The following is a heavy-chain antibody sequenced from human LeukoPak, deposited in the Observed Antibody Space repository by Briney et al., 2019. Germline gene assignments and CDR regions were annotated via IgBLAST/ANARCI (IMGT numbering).Heavy chain of an antibody. V-gene: IGHV3-21*01. D-gene: IGHD6-13*01. CDR1: GFTFSSYS. J-gene: IGHJ4*02. CDR2: ISSSSSYI. Sequence: GGSLRLSCAASGFTFSSYSMNWVRQAPGKGLEWVSSISSSSSYIYYADSVKGRFTISRDNAENSLYLQMNSLRAEDTAVYYCARDLAAEYYFDYWGQGTLVTVSS. CDR3: ARDLAAEYYFDY.